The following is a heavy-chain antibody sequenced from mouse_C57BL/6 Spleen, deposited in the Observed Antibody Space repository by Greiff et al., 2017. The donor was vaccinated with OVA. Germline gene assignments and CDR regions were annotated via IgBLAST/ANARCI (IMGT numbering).Heavy chain of an antibody. J-gene: IGHJ3*01. CDR2: INPNNGGT. V-gene: IGHV1-18*01. D-gene: IGHD2-4*01. Sequence: EVQLQQSGPELVKPGASVKIPCKASGYTFTDYNMDWVKQSHGKSLEWIGDINPNNGGTIYNQKFKGKATLTVDKSSSTAYMELRSLTSEDTAVYYCARLPYDYDGAWFAYWGQGTLVTVSA. CDR1: GYTFTDYN. CDR3: ARLPYDYDGAWFAY.